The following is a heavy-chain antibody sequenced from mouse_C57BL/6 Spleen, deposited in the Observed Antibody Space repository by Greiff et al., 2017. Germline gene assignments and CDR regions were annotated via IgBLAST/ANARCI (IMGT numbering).Heavy chain of an antibody. CDR3: ARVRYSNYEDAMDY. J-gene: IGHJ4*01. V-gene: IGHV1-39*01. D-gene: IGHD2-5*01. CDR1: GYSFTDYN. CDR2: INPNYGTT. Sequence: EVQLQQSGPELVKPGASVTISCKASGYSFTDYNMNWVKQSNGKSLEWIGVINPNYGTTSYNQKFKGKATLTVDQSSSTAYMQLNSLTSEDSAVYYCARVRYSNYEDAMDYWGQGTSVTVSS.